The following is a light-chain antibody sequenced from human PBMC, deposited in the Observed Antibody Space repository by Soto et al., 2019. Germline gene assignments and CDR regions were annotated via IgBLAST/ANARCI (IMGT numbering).Light chain of an antibody. J-gene: IGLJ1*01. Sequence: QSVLTQPPSASGSPGQSVTISCTGTSSDVGGHNSVSWYRQDPGKAPKLMIYDVSNRPSGVSDRFSGSKSGNTASLTISGLQIEDEADYYCSSFTSSVTYVFGTGTRSPS. CDR3: SSFTSSVTYV. CDR2: DVS. V-gene: IGLV2-14*01. CDR1: SSDVGGHNS.